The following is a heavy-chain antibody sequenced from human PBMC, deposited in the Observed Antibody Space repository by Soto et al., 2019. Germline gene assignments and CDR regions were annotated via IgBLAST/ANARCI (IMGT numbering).Heavy chain of an antibody. CDR1: GFTFSSYG. V-gene: IGHV3-33*01. Sequence: GGSLRLSCAASGFTFSSYGMHWVRQAPGKGLEWVAVIWYDGSNKYYADSVKGRFTISRDNSKNTLYLQMNSLRAEDKAVYYCARDLYCSSTSYQGWWYDPWAQGTLVTVSS. D-gene: IGHD2-2*01. J-gene: IGHJ5*02. CDR2: IWYDGSNK. CDR3: ARDLYCSSTSYQGWWYDP.